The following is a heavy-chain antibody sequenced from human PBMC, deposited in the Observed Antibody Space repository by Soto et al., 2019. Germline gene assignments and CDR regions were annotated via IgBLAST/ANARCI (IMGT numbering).Heavy chain of an antibody. D-gene: IGHD3-22*01. Sequence: GSLRLSCAASGFTFSSYGMHWVRQAPGKGLEWVAVISYDGSNKYYADSVKGRFTISRDNSKNTLYLQMNSLRAEDTAVYYCAKDLGWREYYYDSSGFDYWGQGTLVTVSS. J-gene: IGHJ4*02. CDR3: AKDLGWREYYYDSSGFDY. CDR2: ISYDGSNK. CDR1: GFTFSSYG. V-gene: IGHV3-30*18.